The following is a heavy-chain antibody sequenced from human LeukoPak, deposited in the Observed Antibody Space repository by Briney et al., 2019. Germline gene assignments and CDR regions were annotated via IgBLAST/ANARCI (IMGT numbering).Heavy chain of an antibody. Sequence: GGSLRLSCAASGFTFSTYWMHWVRQGPGKGLEWVSRITSDGSSRSHAASVKGRFTISRDNAKNTLYLQMNSLRVDDTAVYYCARGGSTVLESWGQGSQVAVSS. D-gene: IGHD4-17*01. CDR1: GFTFSTYW. CDR2: ITSDGSSR. CDR3: ARGGSTVLES. J-gene: IGHJ5*02. V-gene: IGHV3-74*01.